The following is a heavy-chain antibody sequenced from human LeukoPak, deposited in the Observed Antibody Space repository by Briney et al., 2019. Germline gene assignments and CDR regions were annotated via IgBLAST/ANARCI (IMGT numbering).Heavy chain of an antibody. J-gene: IGHJ4*02. D-gene: IGHD2-15*01. CDR1: GYTFTSYG. V-gene: IGHV1-18*01. CDR3: ARDEYTGYCSGVSCYSLMIDY. Sequence: ASVKVSCKASGYTFTSYGISWVRQAPGQGLEWMGWIAAYNGNTNYAQTLQGRVTMTTDTSTSTAYMELRSLRSDDTPVYYCARDEYTGYCSGVSCYSLMIDYWGQGTLVTVSS. CDR2: IAAYNGNT.